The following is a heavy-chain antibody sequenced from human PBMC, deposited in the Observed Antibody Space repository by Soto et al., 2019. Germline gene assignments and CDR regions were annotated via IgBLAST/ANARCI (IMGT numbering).Heavy chain of an antibody. CDR2: ISHSGLR. V-gene: IGHV4-59*01. J-gene: IGHJ5*02. CDR3: ATSNTTCPGCYS. CDR1: GVSISGGY. D-gene: IGHD1-26*01. Sequence: SETLCLTCIVSGVSISGGYCTWIRQSPGKGLEWIGYISHSGLRHYRASLQSRLTMSVETSKNQFSLNLTSVTAADTAIYYCATSNTTCPGCYSWGQGTLVTVSS.